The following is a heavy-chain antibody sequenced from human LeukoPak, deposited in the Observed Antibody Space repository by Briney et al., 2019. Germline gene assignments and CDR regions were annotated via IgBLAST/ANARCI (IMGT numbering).Heavy chain of an antibody. Sequence: SEALSLTCTVSGASISSSSWTWIRQSPGKGLESLGFISNNGKTKYKSSFEGRVSMSLDTSKSQFSLTLSSVTAADTAVYFCARRIYSGTVRHLLYSFMDVWGKGTTVIVS. CDR1: GASISSSS. CDR3: ARRIYSGTVRHLLYSFMDV. J-gene: IGHJ6*03. CDR2: ISNNGKT. V-gene: IGHV4-59*08. D-gene: IGHD2-21*01.